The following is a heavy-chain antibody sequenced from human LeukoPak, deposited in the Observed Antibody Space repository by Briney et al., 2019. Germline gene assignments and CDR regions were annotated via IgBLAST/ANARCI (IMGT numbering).Heavy chain of an antibody. J-gene: IGHJ4*02. CDR3: AGCAGNSCYFDY. Sequence: GASVKVSCKASGGTFSSYAISWVRQAPGQGLEWMGRIIPIFGIANYAQKFQGRVTITADKSTSTAYMELSSLRSEDTAVYYCAGCAGNSCYFDYWGQGTLVIVSS. D-gene: IGHD1-1*01. V-gene: IGHV1-69*04. CDR1: GGTFSSYA. CDR2: IIPIFGIA.